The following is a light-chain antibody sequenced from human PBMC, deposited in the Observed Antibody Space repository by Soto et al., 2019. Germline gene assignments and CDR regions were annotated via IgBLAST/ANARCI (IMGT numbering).Light chain of an antibody. CDR3: QCYGDPPKP. Sequence: EIVLTQSPGTLSLSPGERGTLSCRASQSVSSNFLAWYQQKPGQAPRLLIFDASTRASGLPDRFTGRGSGTDFTLTISRLEPEDFAVYYCQCYGDPPKPFGQGTKVESK. J-gene: IGKJ1*01. V-gene: IGKV3-20*01. CDR1: QSVSSNF. CDR2: DAS.